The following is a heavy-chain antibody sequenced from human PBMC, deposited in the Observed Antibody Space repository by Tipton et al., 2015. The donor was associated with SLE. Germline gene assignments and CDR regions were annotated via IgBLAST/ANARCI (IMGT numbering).Heavy chain of an antibody. J-gene: IGHJ4*02. CDR3: AKWYYYDSSGTFDY. CDR2: IRYDGSNK. Sequence: GSLRLSCAASGFTFSSYGMHWVRQAPGKGLEWVAFIRYDGSNKYYADSVKGRFTISRDNSKNTLYLQMNSLRAEDTAVYYCAKWYYYDSSGTFDYWGQGTLVTVSS. V-gene: IGHV3-30*02. CDR1: GFTFSSYG. D-gene: IGHD3-22*01.